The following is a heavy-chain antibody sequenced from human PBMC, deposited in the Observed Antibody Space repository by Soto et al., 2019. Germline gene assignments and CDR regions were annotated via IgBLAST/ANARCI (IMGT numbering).Heavy chain of an antibody. D-gene: IGHD6-6*01. Sequence: GGSLRLSCAASGFTFSSYRMSWVRQAPGNGLEWVANIKQDGSEKYYVDSVKGRFTISRDNAKNSLYLQMNSLRAEDTAVYYCARESIAARPFDYWGQGTLVTVSS. CDR1: GFTFSSYR. V-gene: IGHV3-7*01. J-gene: IGHJ4*02. CDR3: ARESIAARPFDY. CDR2: IKQDGSEK.